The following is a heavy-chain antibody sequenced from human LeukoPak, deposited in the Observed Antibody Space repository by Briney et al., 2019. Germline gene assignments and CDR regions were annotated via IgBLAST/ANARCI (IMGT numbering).Heavy chain of an antibody. CDR2: ISYDGSNK. CDR3: AKDLNSGPRDI. V-gene: IGHV3-30*18. D-gene: IGHD1-26*01. J-gene: IGHJ3*02. CDR1: GFTFSSYG. Sequence: GGSLRLSCAASGFTFSSYGMHWVRQAPGKGLEWVAVISYDGSNKYYADSVKGRFTISRDNSKNALYLQMNSLRAEDTAVYYCAKDLNSGPRDIWGQGTMVTVSS.